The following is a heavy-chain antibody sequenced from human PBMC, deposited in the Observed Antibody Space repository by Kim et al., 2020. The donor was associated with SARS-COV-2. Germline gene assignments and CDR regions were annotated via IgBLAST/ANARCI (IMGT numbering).Heavy chain of an antibody. D-gene: IGHD2-2*01. V-gene: IGHV3-23*01. CDR3: ARGEDIVVVPAAMAAAFDI. J-gene: IGHJ3*02. Sequence: GRFTISRDKSKNTLYLQMNSLRAEDTAVYYCARGEDIVVVPAAMAAAFDIWGQGTMVTVSS.